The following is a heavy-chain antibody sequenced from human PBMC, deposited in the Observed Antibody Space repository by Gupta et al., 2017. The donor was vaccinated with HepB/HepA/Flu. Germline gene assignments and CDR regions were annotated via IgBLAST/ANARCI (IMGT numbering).Heavy chain of an antibody. CDR1: GYTFTSYD. V-gene: IGHV1-8*01. D-gene: IGHD4-11*01. Sequence: QVQLVQSGAEVKKPGASVKVSCKASGYTFTSYDINWVRQATGQGLGWMGWMNPNSGNTGYEQKFQGRVTMTRNTSIRTAYMELSSLRSEDTAVYYCARGLRPYSNYGPPYYYYYGMDVWGQGTTVTVSS. J-gene: IGHJ6*02. CDR3: ARGLRPYSNYGPPYYYYYGMDV. CDR2: MNPNSGNT.